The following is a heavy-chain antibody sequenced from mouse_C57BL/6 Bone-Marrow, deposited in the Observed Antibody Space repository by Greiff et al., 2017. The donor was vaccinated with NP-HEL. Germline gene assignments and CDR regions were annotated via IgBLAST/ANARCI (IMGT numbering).Heavy chain of an antibody. CDR3: AGGGVYDYDGGYYFDY. Sequence: VQLQQSGAELARPGASVKMSCKASGYTFTSYTMHWVKQRPGQGLEWIGYINPSSGYTKYNQKFKDKATLTADKSSSTAYMQLSSLTSEDSAVYYCAGGGVYDYDGGYYFDYWGQGTTLTVSS. CDR2: INPSSGYT. V-gene: IGHV1-4*01. CDR1: GYTFTSYT. D-gene: IGHD2-4*01. J-gene: IGHJ2*01.